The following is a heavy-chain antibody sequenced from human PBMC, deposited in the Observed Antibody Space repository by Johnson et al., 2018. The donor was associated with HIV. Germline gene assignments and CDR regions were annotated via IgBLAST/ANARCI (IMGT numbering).Heavy chain of an antibody. D-gene: IGHD3-10*01. Sequence: VQLVESGGGVVQPGRSLRLSCAASGFTFSSYWMSWVRQAPGKGLEWVANIKQDGSEKNYVDSVKGRFTISRDNAKNSLYLQMNSLRAEETAVYYCARDLDTGGAIGAFDIWGQGTMVTVSS. CDR1: GFTFSSYW. J-gene: IGHJ3*02. V-gene: IGHV3-7*03. CDR2: IKQDGSEK. CDR3: ARDLDTGGAIGAFDI.